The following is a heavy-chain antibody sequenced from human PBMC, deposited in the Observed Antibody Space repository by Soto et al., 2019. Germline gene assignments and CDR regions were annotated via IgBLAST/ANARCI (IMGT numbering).Heavy chain of an antibody. CDR3: AKDHLETTVTTPSY. CDR1: GFTFSSYG. D-gene: IGHD4-17*01. J-gene: IGHJ4*02. Sequence: LRLSCAASGFTFSSYGMHWVRQAPGKGLEWVAVISYDGNNKYYADSVKGRFTISRDNFKNTLYLQMDSLRAEDTAMYYCAKDHLETTVTTPSYWGQGTLVTVSS. V-gene: IGHV3-30*18. CDR2: ISYDGNNK.